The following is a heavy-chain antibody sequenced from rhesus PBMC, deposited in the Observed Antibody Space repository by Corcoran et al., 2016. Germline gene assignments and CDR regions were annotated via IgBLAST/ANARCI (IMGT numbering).Heavy chain of an antibody. D-gene: IGHD2-21*01. CDR1: GGSFSSYW. Sequence: QVQLQESGPGLVKPSETLSLTCAVSGGSFSSYWWGWIRQPPGKGLEWIGSIYGRSGSTEYNPSLKSRATISRDTSKNQFSLKLSSVTAADTAVYYCARDPYCTGSGCYNRFDVWGPGVLVTVSS. CDR2: IYGRSGST. CDR3: ARDPYCTGSGCYNRFDV. J-gene: IGHJ5-1*01. V-gene: IGHV4-160*01.